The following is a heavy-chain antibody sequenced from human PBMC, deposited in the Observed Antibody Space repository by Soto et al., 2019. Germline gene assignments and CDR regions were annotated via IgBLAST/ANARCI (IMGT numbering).Heavy chain of an antibody. CDR1: VFTFSNYA. D-gene: IGHD3-16*02. J-gene: IGHJ3*01. V-gene: IGHV3-23*01. CDR3: ARDDIVRGDAFDL. Sequence: VGSLRLSCASSVFTFSNYAMSCVRRSPGKWLEWVSGLGASGGSTYYRDSVKGRFTISRDNSKNTLYLQMNSLRAEDTALYYCARDDIVRGDAFDLWGQGTMVIVS. CDR2: LGASGGST.